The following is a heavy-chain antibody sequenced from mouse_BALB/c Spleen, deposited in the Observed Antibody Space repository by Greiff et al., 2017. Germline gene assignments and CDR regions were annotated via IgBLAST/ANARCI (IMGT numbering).Heavy chain of an antibody. J-gene: IGHJ1*01. V-gene: IGHV5-17*02. D-gene: IGHD1-1*01. Sequence: EVMLVESGGGLVQPGGSRKLSCAASGFTFSSFGMHWVRQAPEKGLEWVAYISSGSSTIYYADTVKGRFTISRDNPKNTLFLQMTSLRSEDTAMYYCARGEYYGSSRYWYFDVWGAGTTVTVSS. CDR2: ISSGSSTI. CDR1: GFTFSSFG. CDR3: ARGEYYGSSRYWYFDV.